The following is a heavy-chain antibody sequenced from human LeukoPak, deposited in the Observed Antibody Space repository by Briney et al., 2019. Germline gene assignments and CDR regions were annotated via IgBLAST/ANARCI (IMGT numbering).Heavy chain of an antibody. J-gene: IGHJ4*02. D-gene: IGHD1-1*01. CDR1: GFTFRIYW. CDR2: IKHDGSDQ. V-gene: IGHV3-7*01. CDR3: VKGGWVHLLDY. Sequence: PGGSLRLSCAASGFTFRIYWMTWVRQAPGKGLEWVANIKHDGSDQYYVDSVKGRFTISRDNAKSSLYLQMSSLRAEDTAVYYFVKGGWVHLLDYWGQGTLVTVSS.